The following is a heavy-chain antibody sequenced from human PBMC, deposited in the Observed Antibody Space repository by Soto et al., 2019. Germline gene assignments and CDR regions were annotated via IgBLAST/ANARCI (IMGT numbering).Heavy chain of an antibody. J-gene: IGHJ4*02. CDR3: GRLSGSYNDRCIDY. V-gene: IGHV4-39*01. CDR2: VYYNGNT. D-gene: IGHD1-26*01. Sequence: SETLALTCTVSGGSTSSSSYQWVWIRQPPGKGLEWIGNVYYNGNTYYNPSLKSRVTISVDTSNNQFSLKVKSVTAADTAVYYCGRLSGSYNDRCIDYWGQGTLVSVSS. CDR1: GGSTSSSSYQ.